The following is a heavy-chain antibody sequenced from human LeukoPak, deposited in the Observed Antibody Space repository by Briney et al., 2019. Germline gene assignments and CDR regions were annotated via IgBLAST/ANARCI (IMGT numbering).Heavy chain of an antibody. V-gene: IGHV3-73*01. CDR2: IRSKANRCAT. J-gene: IGHJ4*02. CDR1: GLTFSCSS. Sequence: GGSLTLSHAASGLTFSCSSIHWVRQDSGKGLEWVGRIRSKANRCATAYAASVKGRFTISRDDSKNTAYLQMNSLKIEDTAVYYCTSYDYYYDSSGYYPFDYWGQGSLVTVSS. D-gene: IGHD3-22*01. CDR3: TSYDYYYDSSGYYPFDY.